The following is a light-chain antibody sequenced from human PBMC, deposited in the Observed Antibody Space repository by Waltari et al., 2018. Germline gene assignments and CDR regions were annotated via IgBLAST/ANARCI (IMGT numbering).Light chain of an antibody. Sequence: QSVLSQPPSASGTPGQRVSIPCSGSPSHIGIDPFNWYQHLPGTAPKLLIYRDNLRPSGVPDRFSGSKSGTSASLAISGLQSEDEADYFCTAWDSSLKGLLFGGGTRLTVL. CDR3: TAWDSSLKGLL. V-gene: IGLV1-44*01. J-gene: IGLJ2*01. CDR2: RDN. CDR1: PSHIGIDP.